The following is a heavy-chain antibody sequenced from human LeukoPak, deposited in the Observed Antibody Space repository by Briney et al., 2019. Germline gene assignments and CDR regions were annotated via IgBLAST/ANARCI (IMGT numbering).Heavy chain of an antibody. D-gene: IGHD5/OR15-5a*01. CDR2: IYYSGTA. Sequence: SETLSLTCTASGGSISSSSYYWGWIRQPPGKGLEWIGSIYYSGTAYYNPSLKSRVTISVDTPKSQFSLKLSSVTAADTAVYYCARRVSLPVSPIDYWGQGTLVTVSS. V-gene: IGHV4-39*01. J-gene: IGHJ4*02. CDR3: ARRVSLPVSPIDY. CDR1: GGSISSSSYY.